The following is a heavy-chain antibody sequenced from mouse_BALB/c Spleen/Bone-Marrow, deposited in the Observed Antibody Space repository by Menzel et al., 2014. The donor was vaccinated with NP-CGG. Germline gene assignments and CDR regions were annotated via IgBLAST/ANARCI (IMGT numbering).Heavy chain of an antibody. CDR1: GYTFSSYV. CDR2: INLYYDGT. Sequence: EVKLMESGPELVKPGASVKMSCEASGYTFSSYVMHWVKQKPGQGLEWIGYINLYYDGTKYNEEFKGKATLTSDKSSSTAYMEVSSLTSEDSAVYYCARPYYGNYDAMDYWGQGTSVTVSS. J-gene: IGHJ4*01. D-gene: IGHD2-10*01. V-gene: IGHV1-14*01. CDR3: ARPYYGNYDAMDY.